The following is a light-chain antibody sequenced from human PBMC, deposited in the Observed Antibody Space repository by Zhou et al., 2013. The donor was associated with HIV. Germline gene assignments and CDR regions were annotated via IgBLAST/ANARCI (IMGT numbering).Light chain of an antibody. V-gene: IGKV1-5*03. Sequence: DIQMTQSPSTLSASVGDRVTITCRASQSISSWLAWYQQKPGKAPNLLIYKASSLESGVPSRFSGSGSGTEFTLTISSLQPEDFATYYCQQINYYPLYTFGQGTKVAIK. J-gene: IGKJ2*01. CDR2: KAS. CDR1: QSISSW. CDR3: QQINYYPLYT.